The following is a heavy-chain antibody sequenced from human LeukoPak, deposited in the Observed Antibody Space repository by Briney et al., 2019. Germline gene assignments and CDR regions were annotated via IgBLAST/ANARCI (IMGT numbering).Heavy chain of an antibody. V-gene: IGHV3-23*01. D-gene: IGHD6-19*01. CDR3: AKEDSSGWYNHGVFFY. CDR2: ISGSGGST. CDR1: GFTFSTNA. J-gene: IGHJ4*02. Sequence: GGSLRLSCAASGFTFSTNAMSWVRQAPGKGLEWVSAISGSGGSTYHAASVKSRFTISRDNSKNTLYLQMNSLRAEDTAVYYCAKEDSSGWYNHGVFFYWGQGTLVAVSS.